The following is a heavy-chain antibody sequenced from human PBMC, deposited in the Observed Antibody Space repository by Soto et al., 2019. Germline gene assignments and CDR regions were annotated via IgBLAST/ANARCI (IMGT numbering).Heavy chain of an antibody. CDR2: INGGGTST. Sequence: PGVSLRLSCAASGFTFSNFAMNWVRQAPGKGPERVSLINGGGTSTYYTDSVKGRFTVSRDNSINTVFLQMSSLGGEDTAVYFCARGHPKVVPIYVVLDYSGQGTWVTVSS. V-gene: IGHV3-23*03. CDR1: GFTFSNFA. CDR3: ARGHPKVVPIYVVLDY. J-gene: IGHJ4*02. D-gene: IGHD3-16*01.